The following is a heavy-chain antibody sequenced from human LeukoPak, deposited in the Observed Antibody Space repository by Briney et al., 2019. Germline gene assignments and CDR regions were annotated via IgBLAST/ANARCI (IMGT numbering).Heavy chain of an antibody. CDR3: ARRPYSGSPNWFDP. CDR2: INLGDSDT. V-gene: IGHV5-51*01. D-gene: IGHD1-26*01. J-gene: IGHJ5*02. CDR1: GHRFTNHW. Sequence: GESLKISCEVSGHRFTNHWIGWVRQMPGKGLEWMGIINLGDSDTKYSPSFQGQVTISLDKSISTVYLQWRSLKASDTAMYYCARRPYSGSPNWFDPWGQGTLVTVSS.